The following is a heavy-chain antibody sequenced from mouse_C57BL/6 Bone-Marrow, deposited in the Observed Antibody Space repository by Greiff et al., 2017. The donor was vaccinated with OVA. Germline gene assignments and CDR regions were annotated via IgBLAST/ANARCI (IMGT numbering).Heavy chain of an antibody. J-gene: IGHJ3*01. D-gene: IGHD4-1*01. Sequence: EVKLMESGGGLVKPGGSLKLSCAASGFTFSSYAMSWVRQTPEKRLEWVATISDGGSYTYYPDNVKGRFTISRDKAKNNLYLHMSHLKSEDTAVYYCARYLTGSWFAYWGQGTLVTVSA. CDR3: ARYLTGSWFAY. V-gene: IGHV5-4*03. CDR1: GFTFSSYA. CDR2: ISDGGSYT.